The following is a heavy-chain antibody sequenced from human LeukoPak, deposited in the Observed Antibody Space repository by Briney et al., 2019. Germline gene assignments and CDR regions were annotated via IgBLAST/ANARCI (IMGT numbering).Heavy chain of an antibody. V-gene: IGHV3-15*01. D-gene: IGHD5-12*01. J-gene: IGHJ6*02. Sequence: GGSLRLSCAASGFTFSNAWMSWVSQAPGKGLEWVGRIKSKTDGGATEYSALVKGRLTISSDDSKNTLFLQMTSLKTEDTAVYYCTTASRGSLFYYYYGMDVWGQGTTVTVSS. CDR3: TTASRGSLFYYYYGMDV. CDR2: IKSKTDGGAT. CDR1: GFTFSNAW.